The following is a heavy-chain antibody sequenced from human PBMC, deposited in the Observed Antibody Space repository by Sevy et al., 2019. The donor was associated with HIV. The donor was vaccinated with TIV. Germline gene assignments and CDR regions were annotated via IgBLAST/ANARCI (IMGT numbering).Heavy chain of an antibody. D-gene: IGHD3-10*01. V-gene: IGHV4-4*02. CDR3: AREEYFHGSGTYGYGMDV. CDR2: IYYSGSR. J-gene: IGHJ6*02. CDR1: GGSIRSSHW. Sequence: SETLSLTCAVSGGSIRSSHWWSWVRQSPGKGLEWIGEIYYSGSRNYNPSLKSRLTISVDTSNNLFSLRLSSVTAADTAVYYCAREEYFHGSGTYGYGMDVWGQGTTVTVSS.